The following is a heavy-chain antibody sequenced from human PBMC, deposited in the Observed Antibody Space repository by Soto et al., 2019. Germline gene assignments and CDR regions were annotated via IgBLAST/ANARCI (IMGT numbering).Heavy chain of an antibody. J-gene: IGHJ4*02. V-gene: IGHV4-59*02. CDR3: ARPPALGVAHIAY. CDR2: ILHSGSS. D-gene: IGHD3-3*01. CDR1: GGSVTRFY. Sequence: PSEKLRDPYTVSGGSVTRFYWSWIRQPPGKGLEWIGYILHSGSSNYNPSLKSRVTISVDTSKSQISLRLTSVTAADTAVYYCARPPALGVAHIAYSGQGTLVPIS.